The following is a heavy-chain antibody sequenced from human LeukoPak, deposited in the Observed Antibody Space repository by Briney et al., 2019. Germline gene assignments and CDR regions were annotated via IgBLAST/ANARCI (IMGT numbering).Heavy chain of an antibody. D-gene: IGHD6-19*01. CDR2: INPNSGGT. CDR3: AIAVAGTYYYYGMDV. J-gene: IGHJ6*02. V-gene: IGHV1-2*02. CDR1: GYTFTGYY. Sequence: VASVKVSCKASGYTFTGYYMHWVRPAPGQGLEWMGWINPNSGGTNYAQKFQGRVTMTRDTSISTAYMGLSRLRSDDTAVYYCAIAVAGTYYYYGMDVWGQGTTVTVSS.